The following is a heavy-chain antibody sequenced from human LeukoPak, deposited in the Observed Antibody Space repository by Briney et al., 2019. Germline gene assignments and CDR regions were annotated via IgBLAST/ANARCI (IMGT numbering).Heavy chain of an antibody. D-gene: IGHD5-18*01. V-gene: IGHV4-34*01. Sequence: SETLSLTCAVYGGSFSGYYWSWIRQPPGKGLEWIGEINHSGSTNYNQSLKSRVTISVDTSKNQFSLKLSSVTAADTAVYYCARGVKVGYGYYYYYYYMDVWGKGTTVTVSS. CDR3: ARGVKVGYGYYYYYYYMDV. J-gene: IGHJ6*03. CDR2: INHSGST. CDR1: GGSFSGYY.